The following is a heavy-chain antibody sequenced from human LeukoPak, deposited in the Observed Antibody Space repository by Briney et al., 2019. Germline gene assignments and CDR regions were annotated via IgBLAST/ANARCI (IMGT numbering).Heavy chain of an antibody. CDR1: GFTLSSFR. CDR2: IIESGGT. D-gene: IGHD6-13*01. J-gene: IGHJ4*02. V-gene: IGHV3-23*01. CDR3: ARDMGIAAAGTLDY. Sequence: PGGSLRLSCAASGFTLSSFRMSWVRQAPGKGLEWVSRIIESGGTNYADFVKGRFTISRDNSKNTLYLQMNSLRAEDTAVYYCARDMGIAAAGTLDYWGQGTLVTVSS.